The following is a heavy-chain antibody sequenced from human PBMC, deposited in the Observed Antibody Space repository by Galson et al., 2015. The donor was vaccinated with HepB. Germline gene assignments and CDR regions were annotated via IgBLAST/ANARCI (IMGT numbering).Heavy chain of an antibody. Sequence: SLRLSCAASGFTFSSYGMHWVRQAPGKGLEWVAVISYDGSNKYYADSVKGRFTISRDNSKNTLYLQMNSLRAEDTAVYYCAKDHSRYCSSTSCYSYFDLWGRGTLVTVSS. V-gene: IGHV3-30*18. J-gene: IGHJ2*01. D-gene: IGHD2-2*01. CDR3: AKDHSRYCSSTSCYSYFDL. CDR1: GFTFSSYG. CDR2: ISYDGSNK.